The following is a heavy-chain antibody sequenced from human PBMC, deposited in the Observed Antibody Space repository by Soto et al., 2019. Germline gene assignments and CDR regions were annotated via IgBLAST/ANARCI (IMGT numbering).Heavy chain of an antibody. V-gene: IGHV1-18*01. J-gene: IGHJ6*02. CDR3: ARDLTYYDFWSGYYNYCYGMDV. CDR2: ISAYNGNT. CDR1: GYTFTSYG. D-gene: IGHD3-3*01. Sequence: ASVKVSCKASGYTFTSYGISWVRQAPGQGPEWMGWISAYNGNTNYAQKLQGRVTMTTDTSTSTAYMELRSLRSDDTAVYYCARDLTYYDFWSGYYNYCYGMDVWGQGTTVTVSS.